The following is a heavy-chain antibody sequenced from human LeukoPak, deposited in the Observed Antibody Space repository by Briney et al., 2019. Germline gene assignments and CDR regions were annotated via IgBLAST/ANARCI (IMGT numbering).Heavy chain of an antibody. CDR3: ARSLVVGATYPYH. CDR1: GFTFSSYS. J-gene: IGHJ5*02. D-gene: IGHD1-26*01. V-gene: IGHV3-21*01. Sequence: SGGSLRLSCAASGFTFSSYSMNWVRQAPGKGLEWVSFISTSSSYIYYADSLKGRFTISRDNAKKTLYLQINSLRAEDTAVYYCARSLVVGATYPYHWGQGTLVTVSS. CDR2: ISTSSSYI.